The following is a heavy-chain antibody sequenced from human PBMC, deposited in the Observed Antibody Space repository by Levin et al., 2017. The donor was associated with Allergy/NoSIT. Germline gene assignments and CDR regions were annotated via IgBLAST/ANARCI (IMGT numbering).Heavy chain of an antibody. CDR2: IYWDDDK. V-gene: IGHV2-5*02. Sequence: SGPTLVKPTQTLTLTCTFSGFSLSTTGVGVGWIRQPPGKALEWLALIYWDDDKRYSPSLKSRLTITKDTSKNQVVLTMTYMDPVDTATYYCAHFDYYDSSAYHRHFDYWGQGTLVTVSS. D-gene: IGHD3-22*01. CDR3: AHFDYYDSSAYHRHFDY. CDR1: GFSLSTTGVG. J-gene: IGHJ4*02.